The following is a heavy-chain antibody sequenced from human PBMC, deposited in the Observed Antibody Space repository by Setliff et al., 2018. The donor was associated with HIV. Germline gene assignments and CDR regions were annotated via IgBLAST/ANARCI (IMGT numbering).Heavy chain of an antibody. CDR1: GGSIMSDGYY. D-gene: IGHD3-3*01. J-gene: IGHJ5*02. V-gene: IGHV4-31*03. CDR3: ARGRDFWSGYYSP. Sequence: PSETLSLTCTVSGGSIMSDGYYWNWIRQRPGKGLEWIGYIYTRGYTYYNPSLKSRVTISVDTSKTQFSLKLSSVTAADTAVYYCARGRDFWSGYYSPWGQGTLVTVSS. CDR2: IYTRGYT.